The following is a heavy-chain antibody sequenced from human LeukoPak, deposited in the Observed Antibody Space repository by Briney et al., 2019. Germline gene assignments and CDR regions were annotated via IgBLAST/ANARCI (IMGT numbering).Heavy chain of an antibody. CDR1: GFTLSNNN. Sequence: PGGSLRLSCAVSGFTLSNNNMHWVRQSPGKGLEWVAFIRSDGITRYTDSVRGRFTIARDNSKNTLYLQMSSLRPEDTAVYYCATDGPSAYSFVYWGQGTLVTVSS. D-gene: IGHD4-11*01. V-gene: IGHV3-30*02. CDR3: ATDGPSAYSFVY. CDR2: IRSDGIT. J-gene: IGHJ4*02.